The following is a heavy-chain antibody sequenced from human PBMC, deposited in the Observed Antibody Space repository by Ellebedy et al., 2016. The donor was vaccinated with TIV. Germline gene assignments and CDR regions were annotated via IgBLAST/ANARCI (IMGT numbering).Heavy chain of an antibody. CDR3: AKIVVADAFDI. J-gene: IGHJ3*02. D-gene: IGHD3-22*01. CDR2: ISYNGSNK. V-gene: IGHV3-30*18. Sequence: GGSLRLSXAASGFTFSSYWMSWVRQAPGKGLEWVAVISYNGSNKYYADSVKGRFTISRDNSKNTLYLQMNSLRAEDTAVYYCAKIVVADAFDIWGQGTMVTVSS. CDR1: GFTFSSYW.